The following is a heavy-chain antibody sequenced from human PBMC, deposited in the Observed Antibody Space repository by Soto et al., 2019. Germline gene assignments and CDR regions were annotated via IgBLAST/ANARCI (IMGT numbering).Heavy chain of an antibody. Sequence: QVHLVQSGAEVKSPRSAVKVSCKVSGAGDTFSNYGLNWMRQAPGQGLEWMGGTIPAFGTANYAQTFQGRVTITADTSTTTAYMELSSLRSDDTAVYYCWRHDKTALPPLDSWGQGTLVSVSS. J-gene: IGHJ4*02. CDR1: GAGDTFSNYG. V-gene: IGHV1-69*06. CDR2: TIPAFGTA. CDR3: WRHDKTALPPLDS. D-gene: IGHD1-1*01.